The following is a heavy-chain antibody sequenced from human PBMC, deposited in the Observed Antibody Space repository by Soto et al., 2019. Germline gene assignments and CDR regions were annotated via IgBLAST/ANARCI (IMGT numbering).Heavy chain of an antibody. J-gene: IGHJ4*02. CDR1: GGSFSGYY. D-gene: IGHD3-16*01. V-gene: IGHV4-34*01. CDR3: ASRLGLHDY. CDR2: INHSGST. Sequence: SETLSLTCAVYGGSFSGYYWSWIRQPPGKGLEWIGQINHSGSTNYNPSFKSRVTISVDTSKNQFSLKLSSVTAADTAVYYCASRLGLHDYWGQGTLVTVSS.